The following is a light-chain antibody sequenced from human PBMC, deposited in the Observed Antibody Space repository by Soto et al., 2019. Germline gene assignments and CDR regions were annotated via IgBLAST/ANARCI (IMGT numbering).Light chain of an antibody. CDR2: DVS. Sequence: QSALTQPASVSGSPGQSITISCNGISSDAGAYKYVSWYQQHSGKAPKFIIYDVSDRPSGVSNRFSGSKSGNMASLTISGLQAEDEADYYCSAYTTINTWVFGGGTKVTVL. CDR3: SAYTTINTWV. J-gene: IGLJ3*02. CDR1: SSDAGAYKY. V-gene: IGLV2-14*01.